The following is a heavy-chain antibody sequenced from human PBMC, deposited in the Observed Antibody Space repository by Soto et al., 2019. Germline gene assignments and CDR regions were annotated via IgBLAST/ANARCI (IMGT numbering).Heavy chain of an antibody. Sequence: QLPLQESGSGLVKPSQTLSLTCAVSGGSISSGGYSWSWIRQPPGKGLEWIGYIYHSGSTYYNPSLKSRVTISVDRSKNQFSLKLSSVTAADTAVYYCARGTRHSLPYYYYYGMDVWGQGTTVTVSS. V-gene: IGHV4-30-2*01. D-gene: IGHD2-2*01. J-gene: IGHJ6*02. CDR2: IYHSGST. CDR1: GGSISSGGYS. CDR3: ARGTRHSLPYYYYYGMDV.